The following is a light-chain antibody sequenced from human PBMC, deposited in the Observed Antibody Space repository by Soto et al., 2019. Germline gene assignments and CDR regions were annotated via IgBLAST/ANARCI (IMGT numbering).Light chain of an antibody. V-gene: IGLV2-14*01. CDR3: SSYTTSTTVL. CDR2: EVS. J-gene: IGLJ2*01. CDR1: SSDIGVYNY. Sequence: QSALTQPASVSGSPGQSITISCTGTSSDIGVYNYVSWYQQHPGKAPKLMIYEVSYRPSGVSNRFSGSKSGNTASLTISGLQAEDEADYYCSSYTTSTTVLFGGGTKLTV.